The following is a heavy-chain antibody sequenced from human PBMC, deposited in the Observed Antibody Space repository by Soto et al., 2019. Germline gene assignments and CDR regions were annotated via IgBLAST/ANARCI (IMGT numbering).Heavy chain of an antibody. CDR1: GGSISSGDYY. V-gene: IGHV4-30-4*01. J-gene: IGHJ4*02. CDR3: ARVGQLLWFGELLSHRSPYFGY. D-gene: IGHD3-10*01. Sequence: QVQLQESGPGLVKPSQTLSLTCTVSGGSISSGDYYWSWIRQPPGKGLEWIGYIYYSGSTYYNPSLKSRVTISVDTSKNQFSLKLSSVTAADTAVYYCARVGQLLWFGELLSHRSPYFGYWGQGTLVTVSS. CDR2: IYYSGST.